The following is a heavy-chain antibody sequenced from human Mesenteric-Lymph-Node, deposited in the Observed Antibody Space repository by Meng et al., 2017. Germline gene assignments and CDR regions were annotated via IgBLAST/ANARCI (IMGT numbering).Heavy chain of an antibody. D-gene: IGHD6-19*01. CDR2: INPSGVST. V-gene: IGHV1-46*03. Sequence: QWRLVQSGAEVKKPGASVKVSCKYTFTDHRIHWVRQAPGQGLEWMGKINPSGVSTSYAQKFQGRVTMTRDTSTSAVYMELSSLRSEDTAVYYCTRGGGGSGGRFDYWGQGTLVTVSS. J-gene: IGHJ4*02. CDR1: TFTDHR. CDR3: TRGGGGSGGRFDY.